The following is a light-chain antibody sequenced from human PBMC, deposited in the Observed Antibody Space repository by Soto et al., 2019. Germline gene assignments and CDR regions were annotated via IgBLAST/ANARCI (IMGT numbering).Light chain of an antibody. CDR3: QQYNSYSLT. CDR2: RAS. J-gene: IGKJ4*01. V-gene: IGKV1-5*03. Sequence: DIQMTQSPSTLSASVGDTVTITCRASQSISSWLAWYQQKPGKAPNLLIYRASSLQSGVPSRFSGSGSGTEFTLTISSLQPDDFAAYYCQQYNSYSLTFGGGTNVEIK. CDR1: QSISSW.